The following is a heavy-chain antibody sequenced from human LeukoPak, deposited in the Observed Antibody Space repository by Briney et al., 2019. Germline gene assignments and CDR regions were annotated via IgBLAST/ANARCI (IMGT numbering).Heavy chain of an antibody. CDR2: MNQDGGEI. CDR1: EFSVGSNY. J-gene: IGHJ4*02. D-gene: IGHD3-16*01. Sequence: PGGSLRLSCAASEFSVGSNYMTWVRQAPGKGLEWVANMNQDGGEIYYVDSVKGRFTISRDNAKNSLFLQMNSLRAEDMAVYYCARDTFGVFDYWGQGTLVTVSS. CDR3: ARDTFGVFDY. V-gene: IGHV3-7*01.